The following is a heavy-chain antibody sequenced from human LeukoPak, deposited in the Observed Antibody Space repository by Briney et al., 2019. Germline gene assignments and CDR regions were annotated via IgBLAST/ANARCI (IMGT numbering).Heavy chain of an antibody. D-gene: IGHD3-10*01. V-gene: IGHV1-2*06. CDR1: GYTFTGYY. Sequence: ASVKVSCKASGYTFTGYYMHWVRQAPGQGLEWMGRINPNSGGTNYAQKFQGRVTMTRDTSISTAYMELSRLRSDDTAVFFCAREGDILDFDYWGQGNLVTVSS. CDR2: INPNSGGT. CDR3: AREGDILDFDY. J-gene: IGHJ4*02.